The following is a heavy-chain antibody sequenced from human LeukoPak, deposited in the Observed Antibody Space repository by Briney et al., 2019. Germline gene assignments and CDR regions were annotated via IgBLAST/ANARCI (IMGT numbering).Heavy chain of an antibody. CDR2: ISSGGTYK. CDR1: GFTFSDHT. J-gene: IGHJ5*02. V-gene: IGHV3-21*04. Sequence: GGSLRLSCAASGFTFSDHTMNWVRQAPGKGLEWVSSISSGGTYKYYADSVKGRFTISRDNAQNSLYLQMNSLRAEDTAVYYCARDNSGGTKGWFDPWGQGTLVTVSS. CDR3: ARDNSGGTKGWFDP. D-gene: IGHD2-15*01.